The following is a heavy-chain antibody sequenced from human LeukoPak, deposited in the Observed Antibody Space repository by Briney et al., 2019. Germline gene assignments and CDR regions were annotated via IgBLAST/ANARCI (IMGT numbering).Heavy chain of an antibody. Sequence: GGSLRLSCIVSGFTLSSYEMSWIRQAPGKGLEWVASIEYSGGSAYYADSVKGRFTISRDNSKNTLYLQMNSLRAEDTAVYYCARVILYEFFDYWGQGTLVTVSS. V-gene: IGHV3-53*01. J-gene: IGHJ4*02. D-gene: IGHD3-3*01. CDR2: IEYSGGSA. CDR3: ARVILYEFFDY. CDR1: GFTLSSYE.